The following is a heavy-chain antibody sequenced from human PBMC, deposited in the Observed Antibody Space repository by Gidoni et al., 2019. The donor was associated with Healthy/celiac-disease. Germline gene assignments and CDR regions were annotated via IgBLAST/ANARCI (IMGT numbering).Heavy chain of an antibody. D-gene: IGHD2-2*01. CDR1: GGTFSSYA. J-gene: IGHJ5*02. CDR2: IIPIFGTA. V-gene: IGHV1-69*01. CDR3: ASDNLGYCSSTSCLAWFDP. Sequence: QVQLVQSGAEVKKPGSAVKVACKASGGTFSSYAISWVRQAPGQGLEWMGGIIPIFGTANYAQKFQGRVTITADESTSTASMELSSLRSEDTAVYYCASDNLGYCSSTSCLAWFDPWGQGTLVTVSS.